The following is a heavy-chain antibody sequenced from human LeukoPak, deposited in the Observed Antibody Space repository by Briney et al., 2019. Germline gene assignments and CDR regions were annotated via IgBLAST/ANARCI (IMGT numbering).Heavy chain of an antibody. V-gene: IGHV3-21*06. CDR2: ITSTSSYM. CDR3: ARDCGGDCYLDY. D-gene: IGHD2-21*02. Sequence: GGSLRLSCAASGFTFSNYNMNWVRQAPGKGLEWVSSITSTSSYMYYADSVKGRFTISRDNGKNSLYLQMNSLRAEDTAVYYCARDCGGDCYLDYWGQGTLVTVSS. CDR1: GFTFSNYN. J-gene: IGHJ4*02.